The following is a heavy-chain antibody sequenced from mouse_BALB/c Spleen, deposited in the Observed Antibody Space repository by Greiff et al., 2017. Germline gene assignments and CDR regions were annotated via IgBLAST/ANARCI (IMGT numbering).Heavy chain of an antibody. Sequence: VQLQQSGAELAKPGASVKMSCKASGYTFTSYWMHWVKQRPGQGLEWIGYINPSTGYTEYNQKFKDKATLTADKSSSTAYMQLSSLTSEDSAVYYCARRKGFSMDYWGQGTSVTVSS. V-gene: IGHV1-7*01. CDR2: INPSTGYT. CDR3: ARRKGFSMDY. CDR1: GYTFTSYW. J-gene: IGHJ4*01.